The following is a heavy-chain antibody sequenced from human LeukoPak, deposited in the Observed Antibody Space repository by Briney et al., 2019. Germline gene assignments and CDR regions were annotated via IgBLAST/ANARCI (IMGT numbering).Heavy chain of an antibody. CDR1: GFTFSSYA. CDR2: ISYDGSNK. CDR3: ARTPIAAAGPFDY. V-gene: IGHV3-30-3*01. J-gene: IGHJ4*02. D-gene: IGHD6-13*01. Sequence: GSLRLSCAASGFTFSSYAMHWVRQAPGKGLEWVAVISYDGSNKYYADSVKGRFTISRDNSKNTLYLQMNSLRAEDTAVYYCARTPIAAAGPFDYWGQGTLVTVSS.